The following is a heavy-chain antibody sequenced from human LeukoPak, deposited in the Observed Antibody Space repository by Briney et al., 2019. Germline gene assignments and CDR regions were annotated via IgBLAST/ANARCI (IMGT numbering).Heavy chain of an antibody. J-gene: IGHJ4*02. Sequence: GGSLRLSCAASGVTFSSYAMSWVRQAPGKGLEWVSAISGSGGSTYYADSVKGRFTISRDNSKSTLYLQMNSLRAEDTAVYYCAKDGRGYSYGPRTYWGQGTLVTVSS. CDR1: GVTFSSYA. CDR3: AKDGRGYSYGPRTY. V-gene: IGHV3-23*01. CDR2: ISGSGGST. D-gene: IGHD5-18*01.